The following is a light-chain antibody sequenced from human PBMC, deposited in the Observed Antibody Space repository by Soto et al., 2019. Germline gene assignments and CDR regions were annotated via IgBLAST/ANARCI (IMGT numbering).Light chain of an antibody. V-gene: IGKV3-11*01. CDR3: QQHINWPLT. CDR1: QTVRRS. CDR2: EAS. J-gene: IGKJ4*01. Sequence: EIVVTQSPVTLSLSPGYRATLPCRASQTVRRSLAWYQQKPGQAPRLLIYEASNRATGIPARFSGSGSGADFTLTISSLEPEDFALYYCQQHINWPLTFGGGTKVDIK.